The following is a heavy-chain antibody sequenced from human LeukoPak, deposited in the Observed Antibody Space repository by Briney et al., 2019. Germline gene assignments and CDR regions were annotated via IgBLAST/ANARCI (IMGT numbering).Heavy chain of an antibody. CDR3: AADPRTTVFGTFRYYYMDV. CDR2: INPDSGYT. CDR1: GYTFTDYY. V-gene: IGHV1-2*02. Sequence: ASVKVSCKTSGYTFTDYYIHWVRQAPGHGLEWMGWINPDSGYTNYAQKFQGRVTMTRDTSINTAYMELSRLTSDDTAVYYCAADPRTTVFGTFRYYYMDVWGEGTTVAVSS. J-gene: IGHJ6*03. D-gene: IGHD3-3*01.